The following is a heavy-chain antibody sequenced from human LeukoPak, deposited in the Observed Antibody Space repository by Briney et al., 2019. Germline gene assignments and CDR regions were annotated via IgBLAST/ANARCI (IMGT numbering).Heavy chain of an antibody. CDR3: ARGYCSSTSCSTIYFDY. Sequence: SETLSLTCAVYGGSFSGYYWSWIRQPPGKGLEWIGEINHSGSTNYNPSLKSRVTISVDTSKNQFSLKLSSVTAADTAVYYCARGYCSSTSCSTIYFDYWRQGTLVTVSS. D-gene: IGHD2-2*02. CDR1: GGSFSGYY. J-gene: IGHJ4*02. V-gene: IGHV4-34*01. CDR2: INHSGST.